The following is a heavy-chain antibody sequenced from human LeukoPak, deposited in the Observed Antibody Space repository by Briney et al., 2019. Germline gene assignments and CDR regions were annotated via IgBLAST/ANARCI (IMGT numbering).Heavy chain of an antibody. D-gene: IGHD4-17*01. J-gene: IGHJ1*01. CDR3: AKDSTVTTVYFQH. V-gene: IGHV3-30*18. CDR2: ISYDGSNK. Sequence: GGSLRLSCAASGFTFSSFAMSWVRQAPGKGLEWVAVISYDGSNKYYADSVKGRFTISRDNSKNTLYLQMNSLRAEDTAVYYCAKDSTVTTVYFQHWGQGTLVTVSS. CDR1: GFTFSSFA.